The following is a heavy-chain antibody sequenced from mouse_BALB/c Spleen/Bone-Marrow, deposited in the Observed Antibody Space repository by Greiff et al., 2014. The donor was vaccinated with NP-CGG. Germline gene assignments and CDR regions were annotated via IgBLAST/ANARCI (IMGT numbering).Heavy chain of an antibody. V-gene: IGHV14-3*02. CDR2: IDPANGNT. CDR1: GFNIKDTY. D-gene: IGHD1-1*01. J-gene: IGHJ2*01. Sequence: EVQLQQSGAELVKPGASVKLSCTASGFNIKDTYMHWVKQRPEQGLEWIGRIDPANGNTKYDPKFQGKATITADTSSNTAYQQLSSLTSEDTAVYYCAYGSSYDYFDYWGQGTTLTVSS. CDR3: AYGSSYDYFDY.